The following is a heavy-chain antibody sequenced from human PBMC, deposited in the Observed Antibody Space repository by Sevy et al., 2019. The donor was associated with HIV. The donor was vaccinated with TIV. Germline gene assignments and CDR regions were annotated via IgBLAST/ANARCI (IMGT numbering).Heavy chain of an antibody. J-gene: IGHJ4*02. CDR3: TRGAPAAF. CDR1: GDPISSGYYY. D-gene: IGHD6-25*01. V-gene: IGHV4-31*03. Sequence: SETLSLTCTVSGDPISSGYYYWTWIRQHPGKGLEWIGYIYYSGNTNYHPSLKSRVTILMDTSKNQFSLKLRSVTAADTAVYYCTRGAPAAFWGQGTLVTVSS. CDR2: IYYSGNT.